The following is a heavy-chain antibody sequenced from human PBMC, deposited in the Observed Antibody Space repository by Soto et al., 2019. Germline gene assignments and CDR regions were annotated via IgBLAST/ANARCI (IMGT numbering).Heavy chain of an antibody. CDR3: GXXSHKLHSYDSSGFYHYVDY. D-gene: IGHD3-22*01. CDR1: GGSFSDYS. CDR2: INDSGST. Sequence: SETLSLTCAVYGGSFSDYSWTWIRQPPGKGLEWIGEINDSGSTNYTPSLETRVTISRDTSXXXXXXXXXXXXXXXXXXXYCGXXSHKLHSYDSSGFYHYVDYWGQGSLVTVSS. J-gene: IGHJ4*02. V-gene: IGHV4-34*01.